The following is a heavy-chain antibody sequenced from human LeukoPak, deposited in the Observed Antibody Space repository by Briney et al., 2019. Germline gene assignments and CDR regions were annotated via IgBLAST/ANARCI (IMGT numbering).Heavy chain of an antibody. CDR3: ARDRFLEWLWSHSGAFDI. V-gene: IGHV4-39*07. J-gene: IGHJ3*02. CDR1: GGSISSSSYY. Sequence: KPSEPLSLTCTVSGGSISSSSYYWGWIRQPPGKGLEWIGSIYYSGSTYYNPSLKSRVTISVDTSKNQFSLKLSSVTAADTAVYYCARDRFLEWLWSHSGAFDIWGQGTMVTVSS. D-gene: IGHD3-3*01. CDR2: IYYSGST.